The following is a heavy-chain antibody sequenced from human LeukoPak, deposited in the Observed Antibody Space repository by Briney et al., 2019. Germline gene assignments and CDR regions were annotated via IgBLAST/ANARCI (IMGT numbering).Heavy chain of an antibody. CDR3: ARDLLVGMAPSGFDY. J-gene: IGHJ4*02. Sequence: PSQTLSLTCTVSGGSISSGGYYWSWIRQHPGKGLEWIGYIYYSGSTYYNPSLKSRVTISVDTSKNQFSLKLSSVTAADTAAYYCARDLLVGMAPSGFDYWGQGTLVTVSS. D-gene: IGHD5-24*01. CDR2: IYYSGST. V-gene: IGHV4-31*03. CDR1: GGSISSGGYY.